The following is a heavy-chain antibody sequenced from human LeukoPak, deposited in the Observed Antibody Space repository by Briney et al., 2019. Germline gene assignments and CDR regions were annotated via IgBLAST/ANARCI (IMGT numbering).Heavy chain of an antibody. J-gene: IGHJ5*02. CDR1: GGTFSSYA. CDR2: IIPIFGTA. V-gene: IGHV1-69*13. Sequence: PVKVSCKASGGTFSSYAISWVRQAPGQGLEWMGGIIPIFGTANYAQKFQGRVTITADESTSTAYMELSSLRSEDTAAYYCAREGYDYVWGSYRRNWFDPWGQGTLVTVSS. CDR3: AREGYDYVWGSYRRNWFDP. D-gene: IGHD3-16*02.